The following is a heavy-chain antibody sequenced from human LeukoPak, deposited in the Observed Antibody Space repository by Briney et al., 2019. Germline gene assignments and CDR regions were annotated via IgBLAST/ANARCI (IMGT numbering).Heavy chain of an antibody. Sequence: SETLSLTCTVSGGSISSYYWSWIRQPPGKGLEWIGYIYYSGSTNYNPSLKSRVTISVDTSKNQFSLELSSVTAADTAVYYCARDRNYDSSGYSPPYYYYYGMDVWGQGTTVTVSS. J-gene: IGHJ6*02. D-gene: IGHD3-22*01. CDR1: GGSISSYY. CDR3: ARDRNYDSSGYSPPYYYYYGMDV. CDR2: IYYSGST. V-gene: IGHV4-59*01.